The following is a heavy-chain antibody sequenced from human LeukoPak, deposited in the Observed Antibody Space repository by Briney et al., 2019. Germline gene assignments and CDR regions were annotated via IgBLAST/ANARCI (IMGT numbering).Heavy chain of an antibody. CDR1: GYSFTSYW. CDR2: IYPGDSDT. V-gene: IGHV5-51*01. D-gene: IGHD5-18*01. Sequence: GESLKISCKGSGYSFTSYWIGWVRQMPGKGLEWMGIIYPGDSDTRYSLSFQGQVIISADKSISTAYLQWSSLKASDTAMYYCARHGTGDTAMARSFDYWGQGTLVTVSS. J-gene: IGHJ4*02. CDR3: ARHGTGDTAMARSFDY.